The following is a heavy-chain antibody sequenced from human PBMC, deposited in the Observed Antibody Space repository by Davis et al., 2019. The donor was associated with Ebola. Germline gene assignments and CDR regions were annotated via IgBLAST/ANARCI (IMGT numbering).Heavy chain of an antibody. V-gene: IGHV4-39*07. CDR2: IYYSGST. D-gene: IGHD6-6*01. CDR1: GGSISSSSYY. CDR3: ARDRAGYSSSSVSYYYGMDV. Sequence: SETLSLTCTVSGGSISSSSYYWGWIRQPPGKGLEWIGSIYYSGSTYYNPSLKSRVTISVDRSKNQFSLKLSSVTAADTAVYYCARDRAGYSSSSVSYYYGMDVWGQGTTVTVSS. J-gene: IGHJ6*02.